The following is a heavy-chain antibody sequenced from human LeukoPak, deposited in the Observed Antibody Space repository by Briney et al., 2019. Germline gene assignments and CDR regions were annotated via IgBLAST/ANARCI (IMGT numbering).Heavy chain of an antibody. D-gene: IGHD3-10*01. CDR2: ISYDGSNK. CDR1: GFTFSSYG. V-gene: IGHV3-30*03. CDR3: ARPTNPGSQSYAFDI. Sequence: GGSLRLSCAASGFTFSSYGMHWVRQAPGKGLEWVAVISYDGSNKYYADSVKGRFTISRDNSKNTLYLQMNSLRAEDTAVYYCARPTNPGSQSYAFDIWGQGTMVTVSS. J-gene: IGHJ3*02.